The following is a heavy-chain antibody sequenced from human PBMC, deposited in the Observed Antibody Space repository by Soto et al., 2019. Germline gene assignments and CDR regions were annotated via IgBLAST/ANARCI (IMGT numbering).Heavy chain of an antibody. J-gene: IGHJ1*01. CDR1: GGSISSYY. Sequence: SETLSLTCTVSGGSISSYYWSWIRQPPGKGLEWIGYIYYSGSTNYNPSLKSRVTISVDTSKNQFSLKLSSVTAADTAVYYCARESSGYDRAEYFQHWGQGTLGTVSS. CDR3: ARESSGYDRAEYFQH. V-gene: IGHV4-59*01. CDR2: IYYSGST. D-gene: IGHD5-12*01.